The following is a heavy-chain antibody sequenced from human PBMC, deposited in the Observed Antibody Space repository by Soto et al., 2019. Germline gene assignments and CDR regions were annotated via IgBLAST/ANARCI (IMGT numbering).Heavy chain of an antibody. Sequence: QVQLVESGGGVVQPGRSLRLSCAASGFTFSSYCMHWVRQDPVKGLEWVAVIWYDGSNKYYADSVKGRFTISRDNSKNRIYLQMISLREQDKAWYYCARFAEGEWELLGEFEYWGQGTLVNVSS. CDR1: GFTFSSYC. J-gene: IGHJ4*02. V-gene: IGHV3-33*01. CDR2: IWYDGSNK. CDR3: ARFAEGEWELLGEFEY. D-gene: IGHD1-26*01.